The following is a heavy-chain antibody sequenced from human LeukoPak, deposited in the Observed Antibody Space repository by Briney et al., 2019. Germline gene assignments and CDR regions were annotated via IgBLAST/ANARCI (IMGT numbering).Heavy chain of an antibody. D-gene: IGHD3-16*01. V-gene: IGHV4-4*07. J-gene: IGHJ6*03. CDR1: GGSISSYY. CDR2: IYTSGST. CDR3: ARDRPLRFGLVRWGYYMDV. Sequence: SETLSLTCTVSGGSISSYYWSWIRQPAGKGLEWIGRIYTSGSTNYNPSLKSRVTMSVDTFKNQFSLKLSSVTAADTAVYYCARDRPLRFGLVRWGYYMDVWGKGTTVTVSS.